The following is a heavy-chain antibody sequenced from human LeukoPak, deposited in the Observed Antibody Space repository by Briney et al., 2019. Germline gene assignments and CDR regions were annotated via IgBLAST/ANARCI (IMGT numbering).Heavy chain of an antibody. V-gene: IGHV3-7*01. J-gene: IGHJ4*02. CDR1: GFTFSSYW. CDR2: IKQDGSEK. D-gene: IGHD6-19*01. CDR3: ARQWLTFDS. Sequence: GGSLRLSCAASGFTFSSYWMSWVRQAPGKGLEWVANIKQDGSEKNYADSVKARFTISRDNSKNSLFLQMNSLRAEDTAVYFCARQWLTFDSWGQGTLVAVSS.